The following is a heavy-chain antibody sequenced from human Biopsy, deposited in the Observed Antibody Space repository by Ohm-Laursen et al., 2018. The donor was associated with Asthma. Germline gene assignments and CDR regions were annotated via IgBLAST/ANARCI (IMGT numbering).Heavy chain of an antibody. CDR1: GYTFNSAG. CDR2: ISVYNGNT. Sequence: ASVKVSCKTSGYTFNSAGITWVRQAPGQGLEWMGWISVYNGNTKIAQKLQDRVTMITDTSTSAAYMELRSLRSDDTAVYFCARAVDYSHYYGIDVWGQGTTVTVS. V-gene: IGHV1-18*01. CDR3: ARAVDYSHYYGIDV. J-gene: IGHJ6*02. D-gene: IGHD3-10*01.